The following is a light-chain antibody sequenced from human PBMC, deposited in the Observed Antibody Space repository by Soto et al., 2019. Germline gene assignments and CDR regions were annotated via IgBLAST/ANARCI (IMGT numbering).Light chain of an antibody. CDR3: QQRINWPPVT. CDR1: QSVSTY. V-gene: IGKV3-11*01. Sequence: VLTQSPATLSLSPGERATLSCRASQSVSTYLAWYQQKPGQSPRLLIYDASNRATGIPARFSGSGSGTDFTLIISSLELEDFAVYYCQQRINWPPVTFGGGTKVEIK. CDR2: DAS. J-gene: IGKJ4*01.